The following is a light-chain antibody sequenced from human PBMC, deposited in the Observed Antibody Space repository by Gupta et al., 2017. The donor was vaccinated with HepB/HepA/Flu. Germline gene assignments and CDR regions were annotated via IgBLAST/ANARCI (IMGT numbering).Light chain of an antibody. J-gene: IGLJ3*02. CDR2: YDD. CDR3: AAWDDSQNGLV. Sequence: QSVVTQPLSVSAAPTQRVTTSGSASWTNIGDNIVNWYQQLPGRAPKLLIYYDDLLPSGVSDRFSGSKSGTSASLTISGLQSEDEADYYCAAWDDSQNGLVFGGGTKLTVL. CDR1: WTNIGDNI. V-gene: IGLV1-36*01.